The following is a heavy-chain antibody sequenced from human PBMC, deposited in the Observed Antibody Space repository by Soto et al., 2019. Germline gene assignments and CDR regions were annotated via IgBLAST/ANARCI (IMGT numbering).Heavy chain of an antibody. CDR2: VTGSGSSS. V-gene: IGHV3-23*01. CDR3: AETDCGGDCRVFDY. D-gene: IGHD2-21*02. Sequence: PGGSLRLSCAASGFTFSNYAMSWVRQAPGKGLEWVSAVTGSGSSSYYADSVMGRFTISRDNSKNTLYLQMDSLRAEDTAVYYCAETDCGGDCRVFDYWGQGTLVTVSS. CDR1: GFTFSNYA. J-gene: IGHJ4*02.